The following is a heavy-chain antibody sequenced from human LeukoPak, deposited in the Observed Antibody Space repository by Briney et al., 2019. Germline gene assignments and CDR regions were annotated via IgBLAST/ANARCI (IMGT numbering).Heavy chain of an antibody. Sequence: TLSLTCTVSGGSISSGGYYWSWIRQHPGKGLEWIGYIYYSGSTYYNPSLKSRVTISVDTSKNQFSLKLSSVTAADTAVYYCARWRYGGNSGGNYWGQGTLVTVSS. D-gene: IGHD4-23*01. CDR2: IYYSGST. V-gene: IGHV4-31*03. CDR1: GGSISSGGYY. J-gene: IGHJ4*02. CDR3: ARWRYGGNSGGNY.